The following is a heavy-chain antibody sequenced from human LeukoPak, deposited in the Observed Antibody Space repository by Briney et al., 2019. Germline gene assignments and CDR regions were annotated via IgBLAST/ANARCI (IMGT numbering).Heavy chain of an antibody. Sequence: SETLSLTCTVSGGSISSSSYCWGWIRQPPGKGLEWIGSIYYSGSTYYNPSLKSRVTISVDTSKNQFSLKLSSVTAADTAVYYCASLEYSSGWTDYWGQGTLVTVSS. J-gene: IGHJ4*02. CDR1: GGSISSSSYC. V-gene: IGHV4-39*01. CDR2: IYYSGST. CDR3: ASLEYSSGWTDY. D-gene: IGHD6-19*01.